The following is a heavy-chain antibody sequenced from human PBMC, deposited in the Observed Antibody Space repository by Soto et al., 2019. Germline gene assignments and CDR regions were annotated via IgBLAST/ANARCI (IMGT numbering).Heavy chain of an antibody. J-gene: IGHJ3*02. D-gene: IGHD1-26*01. CDR3: ARDPGWGAFDI. CDR2: IWYDGSNK. CDR1: GFTFSRYG. V-gene: IGHV3-33*01. Sequence: GGSLRLSCAASGFTFSRYGMHWVRQAPGKGLEWVAVIWYDGSNKYYVDSVKGRFTISRDNAQNSLSLQMHSLRAEDTAVYYCARDPGWGAFDIWGQGTMVTVSS.